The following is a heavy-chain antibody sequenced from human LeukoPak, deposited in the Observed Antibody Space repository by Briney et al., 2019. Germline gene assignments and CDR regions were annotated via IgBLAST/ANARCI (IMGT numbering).Heavy chain of an antibody. V-gene: IGHV3-7*01. J-gene: IGHJ4*02. CDR2: IKQDGSEK. CDR3: ARPRGYYDSSGYYHLDY. Sequence: GGSLRLSCAASGFTFSSYWMSWVRQAPGKGLEWVANIKQDGSEKYYVDSVKGRFTISRDNAKNSLYLQMNSLRAEDTAVYYCARPRGYYDSSGYYHLDYWGQGTLVTVSS. CDR1: GFTFSSYW. D-gene: IGHD3-22*01.